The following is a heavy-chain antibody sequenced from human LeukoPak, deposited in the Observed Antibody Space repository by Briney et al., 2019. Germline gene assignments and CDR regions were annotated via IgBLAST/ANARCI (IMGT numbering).Heavy chain of an antibody. CDR1: GYSFTSYW. CDR3: ARLPGRWATVKYYFDY. CDR2: IYPGDSDT. J-gene: IGHJ4*02. Sequence: GESLKISCKGSGYSFTSYWIGWVRQMPGKGLEWMGIIYPGDSDTRYSPSFQGQVTISADKSISTAYLQWSSLKASDTAMYYCARLPGRWATVKYYFDYWGQGTLVTVSS. V-gene: IGHV5-51*01. D-gene: IGHD4-17*01.